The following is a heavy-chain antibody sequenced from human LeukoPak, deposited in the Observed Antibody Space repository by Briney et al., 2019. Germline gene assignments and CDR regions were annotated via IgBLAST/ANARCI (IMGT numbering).Heavy chain of an antibody. D-gene: IGHD2-21*01. J-gene: IGHJ3*02. Sequence: GGSLRLSCAASGFTFSTYSMHWVRQAPGKGLEWVSDIASNGRHTFYAESVKGRFTISRDNSKNTLYSQMNSLRAEDAAVYFCARERQDTILHFGAFDIWGQGTMVTVSS. CDR2: IASNGRHT. CDR1: GFTFSTYS. CDR3: ARERQDTILHFGAFDI. V-gene: IGHV3-30*04.